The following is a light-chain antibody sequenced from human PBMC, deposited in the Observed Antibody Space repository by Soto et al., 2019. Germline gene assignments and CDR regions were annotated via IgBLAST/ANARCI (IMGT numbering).Light chain of an antibody. CDR1: QSVSNN. Sequence: EIVITQSPATRPVSPGERATLSCRASQSVSNNYLAWCQQKPGQAPRLLIYGASSRETGIPARFSASGTGTEFTLTISDVQPEDFAVYYCHQRQSWTRTFGQGTKVDIK. J-gene: IGKJ1*01. CDR3: HQRQSWTRT. CDR2: GAS. V-gene: IGKV3-15*01.